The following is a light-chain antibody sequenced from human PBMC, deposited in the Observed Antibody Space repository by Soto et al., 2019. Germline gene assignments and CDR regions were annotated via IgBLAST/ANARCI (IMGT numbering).Light chain of an antibody. CDR2: RNS. V-gene: IGLV1-47*01. J-gene: IGLJ1*01. CDR3: AAWDDNLSGFYV. Sequence: QSALTQSPSASGTAGQRVTMSCSGSASTIGRNYVYWYQQLPGMAPKLLIYRNSQRPSGVPDRFSGSKSGTSASLAISGLRSEDEADYYCAAWDDNLSGFYVFGAGTKVTVL. CDR1: ASTIGRNY.